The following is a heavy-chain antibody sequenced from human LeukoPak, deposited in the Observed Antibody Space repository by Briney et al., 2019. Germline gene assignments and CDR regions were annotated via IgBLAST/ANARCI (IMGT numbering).Heavy chain of an antibody. CDR3: AREGYYGSGSPPSLYFDY. D-gene: IGHD3-10*01. CDR2: TSSDLNVK. CDR1: GFTFRNYV. J-gene: IGHJ4*02. Sequence: GGSLRLSCAATGFTFRNYVIHWVRQAPGKGLEWVAVTSSDLNVKLYADSVKGRFTISRDISRSTLYLQMNSLRPEDTAIYYCAREGYYGSGSPPSLYFDYWGQGTLVTVSS. V-gene: IGHV3-30-3*01.